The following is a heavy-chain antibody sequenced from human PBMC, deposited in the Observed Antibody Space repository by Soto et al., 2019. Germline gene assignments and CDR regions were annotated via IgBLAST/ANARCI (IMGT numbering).Heavy chain of an antibody. CDR2: IAGSGGGA. Sequence: GGSLRLSWEASEFTFKNYCMSCVLQSPGKGLEWVSAIAGSGGGANYADSVKGRFTISRDNSQNTLYLQMNSLRAEDKAVYYCAKGRSTINTRSWLDVWGQGTTVIVSS. V-gene: IGHV3-23*01. CDR3: AKGRSTINTRSWLDV. D-gene: IGHD4-4*01. J-gene: IGHJ6*02. CDR1: EFTFKNYC.